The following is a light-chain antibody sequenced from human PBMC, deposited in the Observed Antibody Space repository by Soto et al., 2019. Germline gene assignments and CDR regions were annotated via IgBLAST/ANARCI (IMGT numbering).Light chain of an antibody. CDR3: QQYTNLPRRT. J-gene: IGKJ1*01. Sequence: EILVTQTQTTLSVSPGERATLSCRASQSVSSNLAWYQQKPGQAPRLLIYGASTRATGIPARFSGSGSGTEFTLTISSLQSEDFAVYYCQQYTNLPRRTSGQRANEDI. CDR2: GAS. CDR1: QSVSSN. V-gene: IGKV3-15*01.